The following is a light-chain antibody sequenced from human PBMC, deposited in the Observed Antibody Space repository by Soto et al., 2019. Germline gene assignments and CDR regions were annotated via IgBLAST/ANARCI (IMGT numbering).Light chain of an antibody. Sequence: EIVMTQSPATLSVSPGERATLSCRASQNIHNNLARYQQKPGQAPRLLIYGASTRATGIPARFSGSGSGTEFTLTISSLQSEDFAVYYCQQYNNWPPMYTFGQGTKLEIK. CDR2: GAS. J-gene: IGKJ2*01. CDR1: QNIHNN. CDR3: QQYNNWPPMYT. V-gene: IGKV3-15*01.